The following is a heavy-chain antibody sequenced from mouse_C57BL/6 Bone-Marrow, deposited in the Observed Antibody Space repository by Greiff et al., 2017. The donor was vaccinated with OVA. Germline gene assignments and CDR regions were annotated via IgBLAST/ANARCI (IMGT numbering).Heavy chain of an antibody. CDR2: INPGSGGT. CDR1: GYAFTNYL. V-gene: IGHV1-54*01. CDR3: ARFRLLAY. J-gene: IGHJ3*01. Sequence: QVQLQQSGAELVRPGTSVKVSCKASGYAFTNYLIEWVKQRPGQGLEWIGVINPGSGGTNYNEKFKGKATLTADKSSSTAYMQLSSLTSEDSAVYYCARFRLLAYWGQGTLVTVSA. D-gene: IGHD2-3*01.